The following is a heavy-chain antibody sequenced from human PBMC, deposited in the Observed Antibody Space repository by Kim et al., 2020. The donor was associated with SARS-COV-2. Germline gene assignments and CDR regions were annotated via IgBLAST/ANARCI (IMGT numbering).Heavy chain of an antibody. CDR3: AKNKIGSSTLYYFDY. V-gene: IGHV3-23*01. J-gene: IGHJ4*02. Sequence: DSVKGRFIISRDNSKNTLYLQMNSLRAEDTAVYYCAKNKIGSSTLYYFDYWGQGTLVTVSS. D-gene: IGHD6-13*01.